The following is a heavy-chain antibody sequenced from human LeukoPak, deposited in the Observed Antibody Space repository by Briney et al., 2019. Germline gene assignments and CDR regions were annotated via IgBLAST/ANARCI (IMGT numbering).Heavy chain of an antibody. J-gene: IGHJ4*02. CDR2: TYYSGST. CDR1: GGSISSSSYY. Sequence: SETLSLACTVSGGSISSSSYYWGWIRQPPGKGLEWIGSTYYSGSTYYNPSLKSRVTISVDTSKNQFSLKLSSVTATDTAVYYCARQKSGGSCYSDYWGQGTLVTVSP. CDR3: ARQKSGGSCYSDY. V-gene: IGHV4-39*01. D-gene: IGHD2-15*01.